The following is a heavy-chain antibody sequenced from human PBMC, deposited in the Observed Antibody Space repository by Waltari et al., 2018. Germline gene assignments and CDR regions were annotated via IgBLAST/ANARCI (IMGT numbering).Heavy chain of an antibody. CDR2: IIPIFGTA. V-gene: IGHV1-69*05. CDR3: ASYLEGAQYCSSTSCTN. Sequence: QVQLVQSGAEVKKPGSSVKVSCKASGGTFSSYAISWVRQAPGQGLEWMGGIIPIFGTATYAQKFQGRVTITTDESTSTAYMELSSLRSEDTAVYYCASYLEGAQYCSSTSCTNWGQGTLVTVSS. CDR1: GGTFSSYA. J-gene: IGHJ4*02. D-gene: IGHD2-2*01.